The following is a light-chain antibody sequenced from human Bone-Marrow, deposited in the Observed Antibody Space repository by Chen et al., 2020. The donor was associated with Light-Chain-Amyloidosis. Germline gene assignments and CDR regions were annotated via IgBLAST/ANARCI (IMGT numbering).Light chain of an antibody. CDR2: EVS. V-gene: IGLV2-14*01. CDR1: SSDVGGYNY. Sequence: SALTQPASVSGSPGQSITISCTGTSSDVGGYNYVSWYQQHPGKAPQRMIYEVSNRPTGVSNRCTGSKSGNTASLTSSGLQAEDEADYYCSSYTSSSTPYVFGTGTKVTGL. J-gene: IGLJ1*01. CDR3: SSYTSSSTPYV.